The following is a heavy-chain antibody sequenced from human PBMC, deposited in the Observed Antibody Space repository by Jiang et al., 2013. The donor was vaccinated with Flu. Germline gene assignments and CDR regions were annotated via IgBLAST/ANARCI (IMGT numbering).Heavy chain of an antibody. D-gene: IGHD1-1*01. CDR3: AGRGGQLNYYYYYGMDV. CDR2: ISSSSSYI. Sequence: VQLLESGGGLVKPGGSLRLSCAASGFTFSSYSMNWVRQAPGKGLEWVSSISSSSSYIYYADSVKGRFTISRDNAKNSPYLQMNSLRAEDTAVYYCAGRGGQLNYYYYYGMDVWGQ. V-gene: IGHV3-21*01. CDR1: GFTFSSYS. J-gene: IGHJ6*02.